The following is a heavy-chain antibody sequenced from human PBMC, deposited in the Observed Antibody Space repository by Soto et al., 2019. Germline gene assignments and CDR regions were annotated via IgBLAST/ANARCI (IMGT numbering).Heavy chain of an antibody. CDR2: ISSSGSTI. CDR1: GFTFSDYY. V-gene: IGHV3-11*01. Sequence: PGGSLRLSCAASGFTFSDYYMSWIRQAPGKGLEWVSYISSSGSTIYYADSVKGRFTISRDNAKNSLYLQMNSLRAEDTAVYYCARGVEYDFWRPDAFDIWGQGTMVTVSS. D-gene: IGHD3-3*01. CDR3: ARGVEYDFWRPDAFDI. J-gene: IGHJ3*02.